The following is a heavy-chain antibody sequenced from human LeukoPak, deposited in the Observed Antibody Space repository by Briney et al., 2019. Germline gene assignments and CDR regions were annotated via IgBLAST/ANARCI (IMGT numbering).Heavy chain of an antibody. CDR3: ARERAPSWFDP. V-gene: IGHV1-3*01. Sequence: ASVKASCKASGYIFTTYAMHWVRQAPGQRLEWMGWINAGNGNTKYSQNFQGRVTITRDTSASTAYMELSSLRSEDTAVYYCARERAPSWFDPWGQGTLVTVSS. CDR2: INAGNGNT. CDR1: GYIFTTYA. J-gene: IGHJ5*02.